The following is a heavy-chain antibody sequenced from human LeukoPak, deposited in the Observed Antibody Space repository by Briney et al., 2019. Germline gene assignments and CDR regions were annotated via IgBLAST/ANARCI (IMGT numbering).Heavy chain of an antibody. J-gene: IGHJ6*02. D-gene: IGHD3-3*01. CDR2: ISGRGGST. CDR3: AKDLGLEWFPDYYYYGMDV. V-gene: IGHV3-23*01. CDR1: GFTFSSYA. Sequence: PGGSLRLSCAASGFTFSSYAMSWGRPAPGKGLEWVSAISGRGGSTYYADSVKGRFTISRDNSKNTLYLQMNSLRAEDTAVYYCAKDLGLEWFPDYYYYGMDVWGQGTTVTVSS.